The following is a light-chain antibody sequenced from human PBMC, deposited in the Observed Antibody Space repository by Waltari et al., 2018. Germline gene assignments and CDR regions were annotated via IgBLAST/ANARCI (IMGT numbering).Light chain of an antibody. CDR3: QKYGTLPAT. V-gene: IGKV3-20*01. Sequence: EIVLTQSPGTLSLPPGERATLSCRASQSVSSFLAWYQQKPGQAPRLLIYEASSRATDIPDRFSGSGSGTDFSLTISRLEPEDFAVYYCQKYGTLPATFGQGTKVEIK. J-gene: IGKJ1*01. CDR2: EAS. CDR1: QSVSSF.